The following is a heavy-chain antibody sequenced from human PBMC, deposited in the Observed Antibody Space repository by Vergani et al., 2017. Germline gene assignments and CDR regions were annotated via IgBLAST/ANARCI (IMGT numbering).Heavy chain of an antibody. V-gene: IGHV3-30-3*01. CDR1: GFTFSSYA. Sequence: QVQLVESGGGVVQPGRSLRLSCAASGFTFSSYAMHWVRQAPGKGLEWVAVISYDGSNKYYADSVKGRFTISRDNSKNTLYLQMNSLRAEDTAVYYCARDSHYYDSYDYWGQGTLVTVSS. CDR3: ARDSHYYDSYDY. J-gene: IGHJ4*02. CDR2: ISYDGSNK. D-gene: IGHD3-22*01.